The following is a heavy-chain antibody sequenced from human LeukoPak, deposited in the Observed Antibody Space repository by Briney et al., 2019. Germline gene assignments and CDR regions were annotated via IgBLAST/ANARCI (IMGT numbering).Heavy chain of an antibody. Sequence: SETLSLTCTVSGGSISSSSYYWGWIRQPPGKGLEWIGSIYYSGSTYYNPSLKSRVTISVDTSKNQFSLKLSSVTAADTAVYYCARQGIAVAGTPLDYWGQGTPVTVSS. CDR3: ARQGIAVAGTPLDY. CDR1: GGSISSSSYY. J-gene: IGHJ4*02. D-gene: IGHD6-19*01. V-gene: IGHV4-39*01. CDR2: IYYSGST.